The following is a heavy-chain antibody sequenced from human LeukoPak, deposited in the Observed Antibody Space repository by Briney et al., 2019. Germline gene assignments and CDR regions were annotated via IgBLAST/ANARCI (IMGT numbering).Heavy chain of an antibody. J-gene: IGHJ3*01. Sequence: GGSLRLSCAASGFTFSSSAMSWVRPAPGKGLEWVSAISGSGGVTYYRDSVKGRFTVSRDNSKTTPYLQINSLRAEDTALYYCAKNGSGTSRAFDVWGQGTMVTVSS. D-gene: IGHD3-10*01. CDR1: GFTFSSSA. CDR2: ISGSGGVT. CDR3: AKNGSGTSRAFDV. V-gene: IGHV3-23*01.